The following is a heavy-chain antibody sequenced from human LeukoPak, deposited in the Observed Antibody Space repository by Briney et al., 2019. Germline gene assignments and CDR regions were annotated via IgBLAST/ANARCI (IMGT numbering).Heavy chain of an antibody. CDR2: ISGSGGST. V-gene: IGHV3-23*01. CDR1: GFTFSSYA. CDR3: AKDQWTYCSSSSCYAKDY. Sequence: GGSLRLSCAASGFTFSSYAMSWVRQAPGKGLEWVSAISGSGGSTYYADSVKGRFTISRDNSKNTLYLQMSSLRAEDTAVYYCAKDQWTYCSSSSCYAKDYWGQGTLVTVSS. D-gene: IGHD2-2*01. J-gene: IGHJ4*02.